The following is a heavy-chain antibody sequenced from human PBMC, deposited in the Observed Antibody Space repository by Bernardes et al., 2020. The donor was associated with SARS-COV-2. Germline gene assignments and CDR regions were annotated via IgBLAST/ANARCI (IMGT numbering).Heavy chain of an antibody. CDR3: ARSGWEYSGGYPYFGY. J-gene: IGHJ4*02. Sequence: KVSCKASGYSFTTYGISWVRQAPGQGLEWMGWISGYNGDTKYAQKFQGRVTMTTDTSTSTANMELRSLRSDDTAVYYCARSGWEYSGGYPYFGYWGQGTLVTVSS. CDR1: GYSFTTYG. D-gene: IGHD1-26*01. CDR2: ISGYNGDT. V-gene: IGHV1-18*01.